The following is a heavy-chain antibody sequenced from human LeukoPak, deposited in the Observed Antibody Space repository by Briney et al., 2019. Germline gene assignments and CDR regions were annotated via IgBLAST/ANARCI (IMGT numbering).Heavy chain of an antibody. Sequence: PSETLSLTCTVSGGSINSSSYYWGWVRQPPGKGLEWIGSMYYRGSTYYNPSLKSRVTISVDTSKNQFSLKLSSVTAADTAVYYCARMSSSSEDYWGQGTLVTVSS. CDR1: GGSINSSSYY. CDR3: ARMSSSSEDY. J-gene: IGHJ4*02. CDR2: MYYRGST. V-gene: IGHV4-39*01. D-gene: IGHD6-6*01.